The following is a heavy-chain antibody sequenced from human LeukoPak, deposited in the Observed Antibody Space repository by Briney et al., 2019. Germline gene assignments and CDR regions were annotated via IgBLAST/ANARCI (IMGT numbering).Heavy chain of an antibody. J-gene: IGHJ4*02. CDR1: GDSVPSNTAA. CDR3: ARGGYTSGWK. V-gene: IGHV6-1*01. Sequence: SQTLSLTCAISGDSVPSNTAAWNWIRQSPSRGLEWLGRTYYRSKWCHDYAVSVKSRITINPDTSKNQFSLQLNSVTPEDTAVYYCARGGYTSGWKWGQGTLVTVSS. CDR2: TYYRSKWCH. D-gene: IGHD6-19*01.